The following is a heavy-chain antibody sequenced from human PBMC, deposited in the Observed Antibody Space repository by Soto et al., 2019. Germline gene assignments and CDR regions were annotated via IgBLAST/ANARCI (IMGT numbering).Heavy chain of an antibody. D-gene: IGHD1-7*01. CDR2: ISGSGGST. Sequence: EVQLLESGGGLVQPGGSLRLSCAASGFTFSSYAMSWVRQAPGKGLEWVSAISGSGGSTYYADSVKGRFTISRDNSKNTLYLQMNSLRAEDTAVYYCAKPHPINWNYVHYFDYWGQGTLVTVSS. V-gene: IGHV3-23*01. CDR1: GFTFSSYA. J-gene: IGHJ4*02. CDR3: AKPHPINWNYVHYFDY.